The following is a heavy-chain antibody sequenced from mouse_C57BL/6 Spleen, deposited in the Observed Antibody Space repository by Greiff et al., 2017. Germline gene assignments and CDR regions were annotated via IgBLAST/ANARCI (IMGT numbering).Heavy chain of an antibody. J-gene: IGHJ3*01. CDR3: ARAYNDYDGAWFAY. CDR2: INPSTGGT. Sequence: EVQRVESGPELVKPGASVKISCKASGYSFTGYYMNWVKQSPEKSLEWIGEINPSTGGTTYNQKFKAKATLTVDKSSSTAYMQLKSLTSEDSAVYYGARAYNDYDGAWFAYWGQGTLVTVSA. CDR1: GYSFTGYY. V-gene: IGHV1-42*01. D-gene: IGHD2-4*01.